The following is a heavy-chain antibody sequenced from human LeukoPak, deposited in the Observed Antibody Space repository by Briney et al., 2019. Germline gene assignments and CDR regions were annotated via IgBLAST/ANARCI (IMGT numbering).Heavy chain of an antibody. V-gene: IGHV3-74*01. J-gene: IGHJ6*02. CDR2: IKRDGSRT. CDR1: GFTFSNCW. CDR3: ARDTYYYNSSAFYHYYYGMDV. Sequence: PGGSLRLSCAASGFTFSNCWMHWVRQVPGKGLEWVSRIKRDGSRTRYADSVKGRFTISRDNAKNTLDLQMNSLRAEDTAVYYCARDTYYYNSSAFYHYYYGMDVWGQGTTVTVSS. D-gene: IGHD3-22*01.